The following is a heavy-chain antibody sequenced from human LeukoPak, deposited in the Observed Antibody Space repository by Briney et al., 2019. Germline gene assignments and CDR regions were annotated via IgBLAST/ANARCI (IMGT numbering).Heavy chain of an antibody. CDR2: IYTSGST. J-gene: IGHJ6*03. V-gene: IGHV4-4*07. D-gene: IGHD6-19*01. CDR3: ARDSSIAVAGTDRPYYYYYMDV. Sequence: SETLSLTCTVSGGSISSYYWSWIRQPAGKGLEWIGRIYTSGSTNYNSSLKSRVTISVDTSKNQFSLKLSSVTAADTAVYYCARDSSIAVAGTDRPYYYYYMDVWGKGTTVTISS. CDR1: GGSISSYY.